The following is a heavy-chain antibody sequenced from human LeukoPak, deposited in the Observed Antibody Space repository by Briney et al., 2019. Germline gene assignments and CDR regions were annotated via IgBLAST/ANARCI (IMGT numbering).Heavy chain of an antibody. CDR3: ARQWHSTSSPLDY. V-gene: IGHV4-39*01. Sequence: SETLSLTCTVSGGSISSSSYYWGWIRQPPGKELEWIGSIYYSGSTYYNPSLKSRVAISVDTSKNQFSLKLSSVTAADTAVYYCARQWHSTSSPLDYWGQGTLVTVSS. CDR2: IYYSGST. D-gene: IGHD6-6*01. J-gene: IGHJ4*02. CDR1: GGSISSSSYY.